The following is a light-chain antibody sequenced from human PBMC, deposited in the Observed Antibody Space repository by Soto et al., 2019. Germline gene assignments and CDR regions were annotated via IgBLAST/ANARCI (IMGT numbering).Light chain of an antibody. V-gene: IGLV2-14*01. CDR1: SSDVGGYNY. J-gene: IGLJ2*01. CDR3: SSYTARSTVV. CDR2: EVS. Sequence: QSALTQPASVSGSPGQSITISCTGTSSDVGGYNYVSWHQQHPGKAPKVMIYEVSNRPSGVSNRFSGSKSGNTASLTISGLQAEDEAEYYCSSYTARSTVVFGGGTKLTVL.